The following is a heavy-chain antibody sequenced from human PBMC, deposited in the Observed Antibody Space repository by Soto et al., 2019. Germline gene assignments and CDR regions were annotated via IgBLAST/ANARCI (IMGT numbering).Heavy chain of an antibody. CDR1: GYTFSISG. CDR2: ISAYNGNT. Sequence: VSVEVSRKASGYTFSISGITWVRQDPGKRVEWVGWISAYNGNTNYAQKLQGRVTMTTDTSTSTAYMELRSLRSDDTAVYYCARDADIVLVPAAMTPYYYYYGMDVWGQGTTVTVSS. V-gene: IGHV1-18*01. D-gene: IGHD2-2*01. J-gene: IGHJ6*02. CDR3: ARDADIVLVPAAMTPYYYYYGMDV.